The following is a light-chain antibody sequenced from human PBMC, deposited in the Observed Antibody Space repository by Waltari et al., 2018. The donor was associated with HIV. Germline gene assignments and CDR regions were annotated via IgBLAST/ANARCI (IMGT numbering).Light chain of an antibody. Sequence: SYVLTQPPSVSVAPGPTARITCGGTNIGSKSVHWYQQKPGQAPVLVVYDDSDRPSGIPERFAGSNSGNTATLTISRVEAGDEADYYCQVWDSSSDHTRVFGGGTKLTVL. CDR3: QVWDSSSDHTRV. CDR2: DDS. CDR1: NIGSKS. V-gene: IGLV3-21*02. J-gene: IGLJ2*01.